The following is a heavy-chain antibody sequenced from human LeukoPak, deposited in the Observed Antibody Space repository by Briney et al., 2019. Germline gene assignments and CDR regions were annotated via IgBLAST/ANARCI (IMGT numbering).Heavy chain of an antibody. D-gene: IGHD2-21*02. J-gene: IGHJ4*02. CDR1: GFTFSSHG. CDR3: AKDFVVVPGNVNYFDY. CDR2: SSSIGGRT. V-gene: IGHV3-23*01. Sequence: GGTLRLSCAASGFTFSSHGMNWVRQAPGKGLEWVSGSSSIGGRTYYADSVKGRFTVSRDNSKNTLYVQMKSLRAEDTAVYYCAKDFVVVPGNVNYFDYWGQGTLVTVSS.